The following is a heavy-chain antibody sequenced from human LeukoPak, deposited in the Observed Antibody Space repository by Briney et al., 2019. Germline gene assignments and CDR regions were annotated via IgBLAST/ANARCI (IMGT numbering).Heavy chain of an antibody. CDR2: ISGSGGGT. D-gene: IGHD3-10*01. CDR3: AKRVDGTGSPFVGAFDI. Sequence: PGGSLRLSCAASGFNFSSYAMSWVRQAPGKGLEWVSAISGSGGGTYYADSVKSRFAISRDHSKNTLYLQMNSLRAEDTAVYYCAKRVDGTGSPFVGAFDIWGQGTMVTVSS. J-gene: IGHJ3*02. V-gene: IGHV3-23*01. CDR1: GFNFSSYA.